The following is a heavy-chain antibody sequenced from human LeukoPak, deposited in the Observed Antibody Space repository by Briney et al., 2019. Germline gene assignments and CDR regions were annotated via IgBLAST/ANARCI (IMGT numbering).Heavy chain of an antibody. CDR2: IKSDGSST. CDR3: ARGGRYDYFLDY. CDR1: GFIFSNYW. D-gene: IGHD2/OR15-2a*01. Sequence: LPGGSLRLSCAASGFIFSNYWMHWVRQGPGKGLVWVLRIKSDGSSTSYAHSVKGRFTISRDNAKNTVYLHMNSLRDEDTAVYYCARGGRYDYFLDYWGQGTLVTVSS. V-gene: IGHV3-74*01. J-gene: IGHJ4*02.